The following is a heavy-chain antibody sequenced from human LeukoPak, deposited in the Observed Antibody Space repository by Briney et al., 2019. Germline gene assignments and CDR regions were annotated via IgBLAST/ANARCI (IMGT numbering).Heavy chain of an antibody. Sequence: GGSLRLSCAASGFTFSSYSMNWVRQAPGKGLEWVSSISSSSSYIYYADSVKGRFTISSDNAKNSLYLQMNSLRAEDTAVYYCARVLGDILTGYYPLRFDYWGQGTLVTVSS. CDR3: ARVLGDILTGYYPLRFDY. CDR2: ISSSSSYI. J-gene: IGHJ4*02. D-gene: IGHD3-9*01. CDR1: GFTFSSYS. V-gene: IGHV3-21*01.